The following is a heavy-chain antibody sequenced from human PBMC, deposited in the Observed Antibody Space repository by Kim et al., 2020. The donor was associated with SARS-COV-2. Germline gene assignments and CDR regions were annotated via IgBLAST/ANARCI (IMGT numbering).Heavy chain of an antibody. V-gene: IGHV3-33*01. CDR3: AREGFVAYCGGDCYPPSYGMDV. D-gene: IGHD2-21*02. CDR1: GFTFSSYG. J-gene: IGHJ6*02. Sequence: GGSLRLSCAASGFTFSSYGMHWVRQAPGKGLEWVAVIWYDGSNKYYADPVKGRFTISRDNSKNTLYLQMNSLRAEDTAVYYCAREGFVAYCGGDCYPPSYGMDVWGQGTTVTVSS. CDR2: IWYDGSNK.